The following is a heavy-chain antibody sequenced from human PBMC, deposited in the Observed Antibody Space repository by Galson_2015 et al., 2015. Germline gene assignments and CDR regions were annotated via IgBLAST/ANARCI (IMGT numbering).Heavy chain of an antibody. CDR1: GFTFSTYG. CDR3: ARSVLPAANDYYYGMDV. J-gene: IGHJ6*02. CDR2: MWSDGSHK. V-gene: IGHV3-33*01. Sequence: SLRLSCAASGFTFSTYGFHWVRQAPGKGLEWVALMWSDGSHKYYADSVKGRFTISRDTPKNTLFLQMNSLRVEDTAVYYCARSVLPAANDYYYGMDVWGQGTMVTASS. D-gene: IGHD2-2*01.